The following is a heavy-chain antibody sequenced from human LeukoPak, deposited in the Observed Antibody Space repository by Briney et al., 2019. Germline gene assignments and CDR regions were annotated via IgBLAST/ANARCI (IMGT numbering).Heavy chain of an antibody. D-gene: IGHD2-2*01. V-gene: IGHV3-30*02. CDR3: AKVANIVVVPAALDY. Sequence: GGSLRLSCAASGLTFSSYGMHWVRQAPGKGLEWVAFIRYDGSNKYYADSVKGRFTISRDNSKNTLYLQMNSLRAEDTAVYYCAKVANIVVVPAALDYWGQGTLVTVSS. J-gene: IGHJ4*02. CDR2: IRYDGSNK. CDR1: GLTFSSYG.